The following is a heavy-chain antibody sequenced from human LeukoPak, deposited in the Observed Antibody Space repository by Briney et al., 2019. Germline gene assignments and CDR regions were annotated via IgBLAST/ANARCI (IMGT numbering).Heavy chain of an antibody. D-gene: IGHD3-3*01. J-gene: IGHJ4*02. CDR1: GYSFTNYW. CDR2: IYPGDSDT. CDR3: ARRASPMGNKGFFDY. Sequence: GESLKISCKGSGYSFTNYWIGWVRQMPGKGLEWMGIIYPGDSDTRYSPSFQGQVTISADKSISIAYLQWSSLKASDTAMYYCARRASPMGNKGFFDYWGQGILVTVSS. V-gene: IGHV5-51*01.